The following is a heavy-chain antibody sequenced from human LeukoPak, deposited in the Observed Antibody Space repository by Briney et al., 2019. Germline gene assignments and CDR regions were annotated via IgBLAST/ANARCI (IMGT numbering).Heavy chain of an antibody. V-gene: IGHV3-23*01. CDR1: GFTFSSYA. D-gene: IGHD6-13*01. Sequence: PGGSLRLSCAASGFTFSSYAMSWVRQAPGKGLEWVSSIGGSGSGYSTYYADSVKGRFTISRDTSKNTLYLQMNSLRAEDTAVYYCARVTGGIAAAGLNDYWGQGTLVTVSS. CDR3: ARVTGGIAAAGLNDY. CDR2: IGGSGSGYST. J-gene: IGHJ4*02.